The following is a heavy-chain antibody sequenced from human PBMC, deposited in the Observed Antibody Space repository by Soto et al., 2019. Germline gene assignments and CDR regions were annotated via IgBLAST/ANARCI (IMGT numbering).Heavy chain of an antibody. CDR1: GFTFSSYG. J-gene: IGHJ6*03. V-gene: IGHV3-30*18. D-gene: IGHD6-19*01. CDR2: ISYDGSNK. CDR3: AKASDSSGWYLYYYYYMDV. Sequence: GGSLRLSCAASGFTFSSYGMHWVRQAPGKGLEWVAVISYDGSNKYYADSVKGRFTISRDNSKNTLYLQMNSLRAEDTAVYYCAKASDSSGWYLYYYYYMDVWGKGTTVTVSS.